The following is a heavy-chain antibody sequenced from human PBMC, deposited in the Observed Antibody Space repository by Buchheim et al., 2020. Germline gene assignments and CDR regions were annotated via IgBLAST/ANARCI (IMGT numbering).Heavy chain of an antibody. D-gene: IGHD3-9*01. CDR3: ARWGYQYYDVLTGYYTSYYFDC. CDR1: GGSFSGYY. Sequence: QVQLQQWGAGLLKPSETLSLTCGVYGGSFSGYYWSWIRQSPGKGLEWIGDINDNGNTNYNPSLESQVTLSVDTSKNQFSVKLSSVTAADTAVYYCARWGYQYYDVLTGYYTSYYFDCWGQGTL. J-gene: IGHJ4*02. CDR2: INDNGNT. V-gene: IGHV4-34*01.